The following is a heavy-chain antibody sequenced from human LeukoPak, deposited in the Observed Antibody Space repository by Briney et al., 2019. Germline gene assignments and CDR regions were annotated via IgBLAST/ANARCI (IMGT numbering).Heavy chain of an antibody. V-gene: IGHV1-69*04. J-gene: IGHJ3*02. Sequence: SVKVSCKASGYTFTSYGISWVRQAPGQGLEWMGRIIPILGIANYAQKFQGRVTITADKSTSTAYMELSSLRSEDTAVYYCASRVGATWARDAFDIWGQGTMVTVSS. CDR1: GYTFTSYG. CDR2: IIPILGIA. CDR3: ASRVGATWARDAFDI. D-gene: IGHD1-26*01.